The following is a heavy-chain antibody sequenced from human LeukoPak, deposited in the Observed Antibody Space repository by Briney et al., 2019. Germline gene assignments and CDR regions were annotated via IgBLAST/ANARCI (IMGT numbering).Heavy chain of an antibody. CDR1: GGSISSSNW. V-gene: IGHV4-4*02. Sequence: PSETLSLTCAVSGGSISSSNWWSWVCQPPGKGLEWIGEIYRSGSTNYNPSLKSRVTISVDKSKNQFSLKLSSVTAADTAVYYCARVSSGATTVDYWGQGTLVTVSS. CDR3: ARVSSGATTVDY. CDR2: IYRSGST. D-gene: IGHD1-26*01. J-gene: IGHJ4*02.